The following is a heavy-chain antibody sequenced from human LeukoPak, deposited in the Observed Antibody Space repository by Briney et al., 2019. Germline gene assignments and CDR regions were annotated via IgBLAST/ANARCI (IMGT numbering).Heavy chain of an antibody. V-gene: IGHV3-30*02. D-gene: IGHD3-22*01. CDR2: IRYDGSNK. CDR3: AKDQRYYYDSSGYSDY. Sequence: GGSLRLSCAASGFTFSSYGMHWVRQAPGKGLEWVASIRYDGSNKYYADSVKGRFTISRDNSKNTLYLQMNSLRAEDTAVYYCAKDQRYYYDSSGYSDYWGQGTLVTVSS. J-gene: IGHJ4*02. CDR1: GFTFSSYG.